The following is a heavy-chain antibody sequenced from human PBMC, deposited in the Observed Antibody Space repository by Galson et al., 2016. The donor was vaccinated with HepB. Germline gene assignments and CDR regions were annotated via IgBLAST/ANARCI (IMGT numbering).Heavy chain of an antibody. D-gene: IGHD3-10*01. J-gene: IGHJ4*02. CDR2: ISSSSSAI. V-gene: IGHV3-48*02. CDR1: GFTFSSYN. Sequence: SLRLSCAASGFTFSSYNMNWVRQAPGKGLEWVSYISSSSSAIDYADSVKGRFTISRDNAKNSLYLQMNSLRDEDTAVYFCARTYYYGAGSYYHFLDQWGQGTLVTVSS. CDR3: ARTYYYGAGSYYHFLDQ.